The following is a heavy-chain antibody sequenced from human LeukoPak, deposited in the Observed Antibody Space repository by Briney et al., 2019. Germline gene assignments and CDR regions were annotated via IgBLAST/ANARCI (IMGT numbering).Heavy chain of an antibody. CDR3: ARTPTYCSSTSCYDDP. Sequence: ASVQVSCEASGGTFSSYAISWVRQAPGQGLEWMGGIIPIFGTANYAQKFQGRVTITADESTSTAYMELSSLRSEDTAVYYCARTPTYCSSTSCYDDPWGQGTLVTVSS. V-gene: IGHV1-69*13. J-gene: IGHJ5*02. CDR1: GGTFSSYA. D-gene: IGHD2-2*01. CDR2: IIPIFGTA.